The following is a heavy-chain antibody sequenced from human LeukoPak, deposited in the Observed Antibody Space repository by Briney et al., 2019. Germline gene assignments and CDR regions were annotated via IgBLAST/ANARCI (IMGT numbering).Heavy chain of an antibody. J-gene: IGHJ4*02. V-gene: IGHV1-2*02. Sequence: ASVKVSCKASRGTFSSYTISWVRQAPGQGLEWMGWINPNSGGTNYAQKFQGRVTMTRDTSISTAYMELSRLRSDDTAVYYCARLEMATIPAPISNDYWGQGTLITVSS. CDR1: RGTFSSYT. CDR3: ARLEMATIPAPISNDY. D-gene: IGHD5-24*01. CDR2: INPNSGGT.